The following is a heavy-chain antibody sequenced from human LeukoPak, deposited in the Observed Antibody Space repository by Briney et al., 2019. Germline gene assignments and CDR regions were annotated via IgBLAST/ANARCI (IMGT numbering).Heavy chain of an antibody. D-gene: IGHD3-22*01. CDR1: GFTFSTYN. Sequence: GGSLRLSCAASGFTFSTYNMNWVRQAPGKGLEWISYINADSSTIQYADSVGGRFTTSRDNAKNSLYRQMNSLRAEDTAVYYCVRDNSRGQSLGVIYWGQGSLVTVSS. V-gene: IGHV3-48*01. J-gene: IGHJ4*02. CDR2: INADSSTI. CDR3: VRDNSRGQSLGVIY.